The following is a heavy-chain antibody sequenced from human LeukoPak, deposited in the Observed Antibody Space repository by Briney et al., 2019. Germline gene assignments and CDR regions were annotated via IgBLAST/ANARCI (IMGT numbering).Heavy chain of an antibody. CDR2: IYYSGST. CDR1: GGSISSGGYY. Sequence: SQTLSLTCTVSGGSISSGGYYWSWIRQHPGKGLEWIGYIYYSGSTYYNPSLKSRVTISVDTSKNQFSLKLSSVTAADTAVYYCARHGNGALDIWGQGTMVTVSS. J-gene: IGHJ3*02. V-gene: IGHV4-31*03. D-gene: IGHD1-1*01. CDR3: ARHGNGALDI.